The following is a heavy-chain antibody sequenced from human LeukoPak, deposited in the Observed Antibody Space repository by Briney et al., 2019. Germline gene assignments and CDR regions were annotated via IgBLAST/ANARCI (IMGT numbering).Heavy chain of an antibody. CDR2: ISGSGGST. CDR1: GFTFSSYA. D-gene: IGHD2-21*01. CDR3: AKDLVTYYYYYGMDV. J-gene: IGHJ6*02. Sequence: GASLTLSCAVSGFTFSSYAMSWVRQAPGKGLEWVSAISGSGGSTYYADSVKGRFTISRDNSKNSLYLQMNSLRAEDTAVYYCAKDLVTYYYYYGMDVWGQGTTVTVSS. V-gene: IGHV3-23*01.